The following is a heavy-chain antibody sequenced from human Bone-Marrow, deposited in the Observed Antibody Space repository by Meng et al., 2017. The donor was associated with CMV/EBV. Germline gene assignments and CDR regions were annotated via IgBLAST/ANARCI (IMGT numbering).Heavy chain of an antibody. V-gene: IGHV4-59*01. J-gene: IGHJ6*02. Sequence: SETLSLTCTVSGGSISSYYWSWIRQPPGKGLEWIGYIYYSGSTNYNPSLKSRVTISVDTSKNQFSLKLSSVTAADTAVYYFARATSPGGYFPFSYYYGMDVWGQGTTVTVSS. CDR2: IYYSGST. CDR3: ARATSPGGYFPFSYYYGMDV. CDR1: GGSISSYY. D-gene: IGHD2-2*03.